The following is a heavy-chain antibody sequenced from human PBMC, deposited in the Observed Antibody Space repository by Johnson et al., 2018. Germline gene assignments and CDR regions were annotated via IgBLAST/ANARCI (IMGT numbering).Heavy chain of an antibody. Sequence: EVQLVESGGGLVKPGGSLRLSCAASGFTFSSYSMNWVRQAPGKGLGWVSSISSSSSYIYYADSVKGRFTIARDNSKNTLYLQMNSLRAEDTAVYYCARGLTPGTVTPYYYYYMDGWGKGTTVTVSS. D-gene: IGHD4-17*01. J-gene: IGHJ6*03. CDR3: ARGLTPGTVTPYYYYYMDG. CDR1: GFTFSSYS. CDR2: ISSSSSYI. V-gene: IGHV3-21*04.